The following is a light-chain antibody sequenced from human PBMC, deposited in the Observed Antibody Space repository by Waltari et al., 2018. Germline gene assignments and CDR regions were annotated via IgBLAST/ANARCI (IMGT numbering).Light chain of an antibody. CDR2: GSS. V-gene: IGLV1-40*01. CDR3: SAWDTDLTAYV. Sequence: QSVLTQPPSVSGAPGQRVTISCTGSGSNIGAGYDVHWYQQLPRAAPKLLIYGSSTRPLGVPDRFFGSTSGTSASLAITGLQPEDEADYYCSAWDTDLTAYVFGTGTKVTVL. CDR1: GSNIGAGYD. J-gene: IGLJ1*01.